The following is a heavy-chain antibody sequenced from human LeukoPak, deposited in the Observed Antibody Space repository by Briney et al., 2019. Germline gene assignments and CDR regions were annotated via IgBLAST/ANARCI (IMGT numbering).Heavy chain of an antibody. CDR2: INPNSGGT. V-gene: IGHV1-2*02. CDR1: GYTFTGYY. D-gene: IGHD4-17*01. CDR3: AVLTTVTTHDFDY. J-gene: IGHJ4*02. Sequence: ASVKVSCKASGYTFTGYYTHWVRQAPGQGLEWMGWINPNSGGTNYAQKFQGRVTMTRDTSISTAYMELSRLRSDDTAVYYCAVLTTVTTHDFDYWGQGTLVTVSS.